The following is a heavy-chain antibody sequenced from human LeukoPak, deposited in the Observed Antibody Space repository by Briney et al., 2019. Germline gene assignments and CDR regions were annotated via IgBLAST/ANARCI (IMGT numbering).Heavy chain of an antibody. CDR2: IKEDGSAK. CDR3: ARDEY. V-gene: IGHV3-7*01. J-gene: IGHJ4*02. CDR1: GFTISTYW. Sequence: QSGGSLRLSCAASGFTISTYWMSWVRQAPGKGLEWVANIKEDGSAKYYVDSVRGRFSISRDNAKNSLYLQMNSLRAEDTAVYYCARDEYWGRGTLVTVSS.